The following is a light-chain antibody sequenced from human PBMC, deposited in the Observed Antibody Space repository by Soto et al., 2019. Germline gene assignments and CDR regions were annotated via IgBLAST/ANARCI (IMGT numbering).Light chain of an antibody. CDR3: QQYHSWPPIT. Sequence: MTQSPGTLSVSPGERVTLSCRASQSVSINVAWYQHKPGQAPRLLIYGASTRATDIPARFSGSGSGAEFTLTISSLQSEDFALYYCQQYHSWPPITFGQGTRLEIK. V-gene: IGKV3-15*01. CDR1: QSVSIN. J-gene: IGKJ5*01. CDR2: GAS.